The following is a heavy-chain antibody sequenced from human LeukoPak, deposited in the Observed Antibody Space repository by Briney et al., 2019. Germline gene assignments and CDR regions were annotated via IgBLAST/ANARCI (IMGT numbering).Heavy chain of an antibody. V-gene: IGHV1-8*03. CDR1: GYTFTSYD. Sequence: ASVKVSCKASGYTFTSYDINWVRQATGQGLEWMGWMNPNSGNTGYAQKFQGRVTITRNTSISTAYMELSSLRSEDTAVYYCARGRNRITIFGVVSTYSFDYWGQGTLVTVSS. CDR2: MNPNSGNT. D-gene: IGHD3-3*01. J-gene: IGHJ4*02. CDR3: ARGRNRITIFGVVSTYSFDY.